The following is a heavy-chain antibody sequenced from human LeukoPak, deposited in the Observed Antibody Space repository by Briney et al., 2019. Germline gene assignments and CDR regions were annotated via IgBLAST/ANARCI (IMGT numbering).Heavy chain of an antibody. CDR1: GGSISSGGYY. V-gene: IGHV4-39*07. J-gene: IGHJ4*02. Sequence: PSETLSLTCTVSGGSISSGGYYWSWIRQPPGKGLEWIGEINHSGSTNYNPSLKSRVTISVDTSKNQFSLKLSSVTAADTAVYYCARGRLRGGSKYYFDYWGQGTLVTVSS. D-gene: IGHD2-15*01. CDR2: INHSGST. CDR3: ARGRLRGGSKYYFDY.